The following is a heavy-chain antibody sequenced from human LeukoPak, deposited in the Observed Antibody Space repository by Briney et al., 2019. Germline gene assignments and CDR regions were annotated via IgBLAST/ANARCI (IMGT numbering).Heavy chain of an antibody. CDR3: ARDSSSGYSSGWYDY. V-gene: IGHV1-18*01. J-gene: IGHJ4*02. D-gene: IGHD6-19*01. Sequence: ASVTVSCKASGYTFTSYGITWVRQAPGQGLEWMGWISAYNGNTNYAQNFQGRVTMTTDTSTSTAYLDLRSLRSDDTAVYYCARDSSSGYSSGWYDYWGQGTLVTVSS. CDR1: GYTFTSYG. CDR2: ISAYNGNT.